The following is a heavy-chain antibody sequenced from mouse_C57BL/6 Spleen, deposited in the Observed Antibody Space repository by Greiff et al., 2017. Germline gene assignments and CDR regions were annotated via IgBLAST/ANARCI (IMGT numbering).Heavy chain of an antibody. CDR1: GYSFTSYY. CDR2: IYPGSGNT. Sequence: QVQLQQSGPELVKPGASVKISCKASGYSFTSYYIHWVKQRPGQGLEWIGWIYPGSGNTKYNEKFKGKATLTADTSSSTAYMQLSSLTSEDSAVYYCARWDYYGTRAMDYWGQGTSVTVSS. J-gene: IGHJ4*01. D-gene: IGHD1-1*01. V-gene: IGHV1-66*01. CDR3: ARWDYYGTRAMDY.